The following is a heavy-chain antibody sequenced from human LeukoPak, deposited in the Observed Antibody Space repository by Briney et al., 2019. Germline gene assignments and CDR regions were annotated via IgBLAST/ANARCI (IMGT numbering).Heavy chain of an antibody. CDR1: GDSVSSNSAA. CDR3: ARDQAAPYSSSWYGVYYGMDV. CDR2: TYYRSKWYN. V-gene: IGHV6-1*01. J-gene: IGHJ6*02. D-gene: IGHD6-13*01. Sequence: SQTLSLTCAISGDSVSSNSAAWNWIRQSPSRGLEWLGRTYYRSKWYNDYALSVKSRITINPDTSKNQFSLQLNSVTPEDTAVYYCARDQAAPYSSSWYGVYYGMDVWGQGTTVTVSS.